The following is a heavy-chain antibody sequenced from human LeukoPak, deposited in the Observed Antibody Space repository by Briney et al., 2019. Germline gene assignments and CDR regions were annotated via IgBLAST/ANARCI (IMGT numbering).Heavy chain of an antibody. V-gene: IGHV3-7*03. D-gene: IGHD1-26*01. CDR3: AGKWT. CDR2: INQDGSEK. CDR1: GFTFSSHW. J-gene: IGHJ5*02. Sequence: WGSLRLSCEVSGFTFSSHWMSWLRQTPGKGLEWVADINQDGSEKYYLDSVKGRFIISRDNAKNSLYLQMNSLTAEDTAVYYCAGKWTWGQGTLVTVSS.